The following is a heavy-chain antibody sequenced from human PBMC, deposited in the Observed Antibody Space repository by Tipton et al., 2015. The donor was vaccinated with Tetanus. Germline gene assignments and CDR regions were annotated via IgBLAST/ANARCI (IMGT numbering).Heavy chain of an antibody. V-gene: IGHV4-34*01. CDR3: AILPKHWQAPRGAP. CDR2: INQRGGL. CDR1: GGSSSSFY. D-gene: IGHD1-1*01. Sequence: AVSGGSSSSFYWSWIRQPPGGGLEWIGEINQRGGLSYNPSLKSRAPISVDSSATQLSLSLTSVTAADTAVYFCAILPKHWQAPRGAPWGQGVLVTVSS. J-gene: IGHJ5*02.